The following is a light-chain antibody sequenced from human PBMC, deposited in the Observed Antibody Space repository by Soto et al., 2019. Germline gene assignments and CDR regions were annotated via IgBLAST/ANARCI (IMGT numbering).Light chain of an antibody. CDR1: QSISNS. CDR2: DAS. J-gene: IGKJ4*01. Sequence: IVLTQSPATLSLSPGERATLSCRASQSISNSLGWFQQKPGQAPRLLIDDASNRATGIPARFTGSGSWSDFTLTISSLEPEDFGVYYCRQRYNWPLTFGGGTKVEIK. CDR3: RQRYNWPLT. V-gene: IGKV3-11*01.